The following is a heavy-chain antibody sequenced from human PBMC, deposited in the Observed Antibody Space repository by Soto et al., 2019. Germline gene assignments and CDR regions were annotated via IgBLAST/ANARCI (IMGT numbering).Heavy chain of an antibody. CDR2: MNSDGSNT. J-gene: IGHJ4*02. CDR3: ATAEVDY. CDR1: GFTFGNSW. V-gene: IGHV3-74*01. Sequence: GGSLRLSCAASGFTFGNSWMHWVRQAPGKGLEWVSRMNSDGSNTNYADSVKGRFTVSRDNAENTLYLQMNSLRAEDTAVYYCATAEVDYWGPGTLVTVS.